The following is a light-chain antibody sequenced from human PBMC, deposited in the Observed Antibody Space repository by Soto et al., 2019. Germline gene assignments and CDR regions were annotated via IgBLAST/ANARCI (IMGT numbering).Light chain of an antibody. Sequence: QSALTQPASVSGSRGQSITISCTGPSSDVGGYNYVSWYQQHPDNAPKLMIYEVTNRPSGVSNRFSGSKSANTASLTISGLQAEDEADYYCSSYTRRNTWVFGGGTKLTVL. J-gene: IGLJ3*02. V-gene: IGLV2-14*01. CDR2: EVT. CDR3: SSYTRRNTWV. CDR1: SSDVGGYNY.